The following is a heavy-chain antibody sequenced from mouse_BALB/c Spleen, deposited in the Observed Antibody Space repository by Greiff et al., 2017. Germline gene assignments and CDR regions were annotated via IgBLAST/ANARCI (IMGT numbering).Heavy chain of an antibody. CDR1: GFTFSSYG. J-gene: IGHJ2*01. Sequence: EVQLVESGGGLVQPGGSLKLSCAASGFTFSSYGMSWVRQTPDKRLELVATINSNGGSTYYPDSVKGRFTISRDNAKNTLYLQMSSLKSEDTAMYYCARDGEYDGYYFDYWGQGTTLTVSS. CDR3: ARDGEYDGYYFDY. V-gene: IGHV5-6-3*01. D-gene: IGHD2-3*01. CDR2: INSNGGST.